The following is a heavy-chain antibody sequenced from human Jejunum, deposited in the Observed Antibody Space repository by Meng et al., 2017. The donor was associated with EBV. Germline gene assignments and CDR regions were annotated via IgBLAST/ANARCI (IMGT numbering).Heavy chain of an antibody. J-gene: IGHJ5*02. CDR2: LYYAGKA. V-gene: IGHV4-61*01. CDR1: GDSVTGYNY. CDR3: ARGRGYDYGDS. D-gene: IGHD5-12*01. Sequence: QVNLPEAGPGLVRPCETLPPTASVSGDSVTGYNYWTWIRQPPGKGLEWIGNLYYAGKAIYKPSLQSRVTISVDTSKNQISLKVTSVTAADTAIYYCARGRGYDYGDSWGQGTLVTVSS.